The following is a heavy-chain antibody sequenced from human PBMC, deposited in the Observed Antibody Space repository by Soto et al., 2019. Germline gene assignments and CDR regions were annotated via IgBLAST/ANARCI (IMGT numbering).Heavy chain of an antibody. CDR1: GGTFSSFA. V-gene: IGHV1-69*01. D-gene: IGHD1-1*01. CDR2: IIPLFGAT. J-gene: IGHJ4*02. CDR3: ARGLDTTVAHSHN. Sequence: QVQLVQSVAEVKKPGSSVKVSCKASGGTFSSFAISWVRQAPGQGLEWMGDIIPLFGATNYAQTFQGRVTFTADESTTTAYMELRSLRSNDTAVYYCARGLDTTVAHSHNWGQGTLVTVSS.